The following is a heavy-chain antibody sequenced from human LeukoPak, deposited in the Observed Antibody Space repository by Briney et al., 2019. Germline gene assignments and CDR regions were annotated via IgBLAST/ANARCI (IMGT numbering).Heavy chain of an antibody. CDR2: ISSGTSYI. J-gene: IGHJ3*02. D-gene: IGHD1-1*01. V-gene: IGHV3-21*01. CDR3: ARVTTGAFDI. CDR1: GFTFSTYS. Sequence: GGSLRLSCAASGFTFSTYSMNWVRQAPGKGLEWVSSISSGTSYIYYADSVEGRFTISRDNAKNSLYLQMNSLRAEDTAVYYCARVTTGAFDIWGQGTMVIVSS.